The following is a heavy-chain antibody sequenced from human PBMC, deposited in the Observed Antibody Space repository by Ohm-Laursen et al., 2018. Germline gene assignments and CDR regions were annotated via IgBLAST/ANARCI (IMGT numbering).Heavy chain of an antibody. CDR3: AKTASLDV. V-gene: IGHV3-30*18. CDR2: ISYDGSNK. Sequence: SLRLSCSASGFTFSSYGMHWVRQAPGKGLEWVAVISYDGSNKYYADSVKGRFTISRDNSKNTLYLQMNGLRAEDTAVYYCAKTASLDVWGQGTTVTVSS. CDR1: GFTFSSYG. J-gene: IGHJ6*02.